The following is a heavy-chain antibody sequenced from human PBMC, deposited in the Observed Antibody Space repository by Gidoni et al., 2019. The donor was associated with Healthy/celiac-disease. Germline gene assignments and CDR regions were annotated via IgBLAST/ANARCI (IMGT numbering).Heavy chain of an antibody. J-gene: IGHJ6*02. Sequence: QVQLQESGPGLVKPSETLSLTCTVSGGSISSYYWSWIRQPPGKGLEWIGYIYYSGSTNYNPSLKSRVTISVDTSKNQFSLKLSSVTAADTAVYYCAAGDITMVRGVMDYYYGMDVWGQGTTVTVSS. V-gene: IGHV4-59*08. D-gene: IGHD3-10*01. CDR2: IYYSGST. CDR1: GGSISSYY. CDR3: AAGDITMVRGVMDYYYGMDV.